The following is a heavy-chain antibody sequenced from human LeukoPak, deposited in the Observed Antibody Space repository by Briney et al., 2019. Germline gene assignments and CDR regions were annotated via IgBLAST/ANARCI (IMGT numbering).Heavy chain of an antibody. D-gene: IGHD2-21*02. CDR2: IYYSGST. CDR1: GGSISSSSYY. J-gene: IGHJ4*02. Sequence: NPSETLSLTCTVSGGSISSSSYYWGWIRQPPGKGLEWIGSIYYSGSTYYNPSLKSRVTISVDTSKNQFSLKLSSVTAADTAVYYCARGPIVVVTPFDYWGQGTLVTVSS. CDR3: ARGPIVVVTPFDY. V-gene: IGHV4-39*07.